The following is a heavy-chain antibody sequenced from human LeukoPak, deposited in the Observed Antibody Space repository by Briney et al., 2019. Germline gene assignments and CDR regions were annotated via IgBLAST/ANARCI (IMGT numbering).Heavy chain of an antibody. CDR3: ARELKGAFDI. V-gene: IGHV1-69*13. J-gene: IGHJ3*02. CDR1: RGTFSSYA. Sequence: SSVKVSCKACRGTFSSYAISWVRQAPGQGLEWMGGIIPIFGTANYAQKFQGRVTITADESTSTAYMELSSLRSEDTAVYYCARELKGAFDIWGQGTMVTVSS. CDR2: IIPIFGTA.